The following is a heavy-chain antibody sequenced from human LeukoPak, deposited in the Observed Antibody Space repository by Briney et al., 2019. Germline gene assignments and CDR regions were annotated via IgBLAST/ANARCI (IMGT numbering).Heavy chain of an antibody. V-gene: IGHV4-34*01. CDR2: INHSGST. CDR3: ASRTPDSSGYYYSWFDP. CDR1: GGSFSGYY. Sequence: PSETLSLTCAVYGGSFSGYYWSWIRQPPGKGLEWIGEINHSGSTNYNPSLKSRVTISVDTSENQFSLKLSSVTAADTAVYYCASRTPDSSGYYYSWFDPWDQGTLVTVSS. D-gene: IGHD3-22*01. J-gene: IGHJ5*02.